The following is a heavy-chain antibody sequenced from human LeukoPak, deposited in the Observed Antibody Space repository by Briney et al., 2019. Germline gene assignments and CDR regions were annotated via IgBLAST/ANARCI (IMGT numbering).Heavy chain of an antibody. V-gene: IGHV4-59*01. CDR3: ARARYSSSWADY. D-gene: IGHD6-13*01. Sequence: SETLSLTCTVSGGSISSYYWSWIRQPAGKGLEWIGYIYYSGSTNYNPSLKSRVTISVDTSKNQFSLKLSSVTAADTAVYYCARARYSSSWADYWGQGTLVTVSS. CDR1: GGSISSYY. J-gene: IGHJ4*02. CDR2: IYYSGST.